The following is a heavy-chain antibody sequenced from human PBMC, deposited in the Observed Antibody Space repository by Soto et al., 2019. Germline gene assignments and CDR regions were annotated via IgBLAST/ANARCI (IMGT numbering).Heavy chain of an antibody. V-gene: IGHV3-30*18. CDR1: GFTFSSYG. CDR3: AKGLTVFGEVNHYYYGMDV. CDR2: ISYDGSNK. D-gene: IGHD3-3*01. J-gene: IGHJ6*02. Sequence: TGGSLRLSCAASGFTFSSYGMHWVRQAPGKGLEWVAVISYDGSNKYYADSVKGRFTISRDNSKNTLYLQMNSLRAEDTAVYYCAKGLTVFGEVNHYYYGMDVWGQGTTVTVSS.